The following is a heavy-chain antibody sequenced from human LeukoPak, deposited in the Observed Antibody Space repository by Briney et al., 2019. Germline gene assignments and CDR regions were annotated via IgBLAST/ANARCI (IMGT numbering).Heavy chain of an antibody. Sequence: SVKVSCKASGGTFSSYAISWVRQAPGQGLEWMGGIIPIFGTANYAQKFQGRVTITTDESTSTAYMELSSLRSEGTAVYYCASLSRFSGSYQFNYYYMDVWGKGTTVTVSS. J-gene: IGHJ6*03. V-gene: IGHV1-69*05. D-gene: IGHD1-26*01. CDR1: GGTFSSYA. CDR3: ASLSRFSGSYQFNYYYMDV. CDR2: IIPIFGTA.